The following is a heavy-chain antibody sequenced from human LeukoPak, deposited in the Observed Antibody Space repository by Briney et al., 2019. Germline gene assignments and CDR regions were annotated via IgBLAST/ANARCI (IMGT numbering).Heavy chain of an antibody. CDR3: ARCIAVGECGY. CDR2: IYHSGST. D-gene: IGHD6-19*01. Sequence: SETLSLTCAVSGGSISSSNWWSWVRQPPGKGLEWIGEIYHSGSTNYNPSLKSRVTISVDTSKNQFSLKLSSVTAADTAVYYCARCIAVGECGYWGQGTLVTVSS. CDR1: GGSISSSNW. V-gene: IGHV4-4*02. J-gene: IGHJ4*02.